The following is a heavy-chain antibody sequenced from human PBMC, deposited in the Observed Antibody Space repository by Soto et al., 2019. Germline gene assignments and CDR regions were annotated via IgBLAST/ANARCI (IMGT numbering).Heavy chain of an antibody. CDR1: GYTFSNHA. Sequence: QVQLVQSGAEVKKPGASVKVSCKASGYTFSNHAISWVRQAPGQGPEWMGGIIPISGTTNYAQKFQGRVTITADESMTAAYMELSSLRYEDTAVYYCARGPDRSGFYLFDYWGQGTLVTVSS. D-gene: IGHD3-22*01. J-gene: IGHJ4*02. CDR3: ARGPDRSGFYLFDY. V-gene: IGHV1-69*01. CDR2: IIPISGTT.